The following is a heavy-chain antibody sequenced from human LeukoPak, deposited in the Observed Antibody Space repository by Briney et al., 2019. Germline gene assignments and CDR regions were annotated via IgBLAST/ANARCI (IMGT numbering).Heavy chain of an antibody. J-gene: IGHJ6*02. Sequence: ASVKVSCKASGGTFSSYAISWVRQAPGKGLEWMGGFDPEDGETIYAQKFQGRVTMTEDTSTDTAYMELSSLRSEDTAVYYCATGEVSNRDYYGMDVWGQGTTVTVSS. CDR1: GGTFSSYA. CDR2: FDPEDGET. V-gene: IGHV1-24*01. CDR3: ATGEVSNRDYYGMDV. D-gene: IGHD4-11*01.